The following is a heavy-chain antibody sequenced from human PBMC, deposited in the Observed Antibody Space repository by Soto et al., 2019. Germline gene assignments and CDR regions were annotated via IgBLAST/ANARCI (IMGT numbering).Heavy chain of an antibody. CDR1: GFTFSNAW. CDR2: IDSGGST. V-gene: IGHV3-53*01. CDR3: AFRNNIGYCSGVSCYHYFDF. D-gene: IGHD2-15*01. J-gene: IGHJ4*02. Sequence: GGSLRLSCAASGFTFSNAWMSWVRQAPGKGLEWVSAIDSGGSTYYADSVKGRFTISSDNSKNTVYLQMNSLRAEDTAIYYCAFRNNIGYCSGVSCYHYFDFWGQGTLITVSS.